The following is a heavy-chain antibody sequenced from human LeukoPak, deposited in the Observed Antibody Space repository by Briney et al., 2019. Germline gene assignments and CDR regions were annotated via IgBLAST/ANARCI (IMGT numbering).Heavy chain of an antibody. D-gene: IGHD2-21*01. CDR1: GFTFSSYG. CDR2: IRYDGSNK. J-gene: IGHJ4*02. CDR3: ARAVVVIATFDY. Sequence: GGSLRLSCAASGFTFSSYGMHWVRQAPGKGLEWVAHIRYDGSNKYYADSVKGRFTISRDNSKNTLYLQMNSLRAEDTAVYYCARAVVVIATFDYWGQGTLVTVSS. V-gene: IGHV3-30*02.